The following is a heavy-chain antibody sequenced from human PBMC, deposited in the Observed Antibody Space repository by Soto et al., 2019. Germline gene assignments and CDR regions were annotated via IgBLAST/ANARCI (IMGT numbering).Heavy chain of an antibody. Sequence: GGSLRLSCAASGFTFSSYSMNWVRQAPGKGLEWVSSISSSSSYIYYADSVKGRFTISRDNAKNSLYLQMNSLRAEDTAVYYCAKSEGFLEWLTTHEYYYYYYMDVWGKGTTVTVSS. CDR3: AKSEGFLEWLTTHEYYYYYYMDV. J-gene: IGHJ6*03. D-gene: IGHD3-3*01. V-gene: IGHV3-21*01. CDR1: GFTFSSYS. CDR2: ISSSSSYI.